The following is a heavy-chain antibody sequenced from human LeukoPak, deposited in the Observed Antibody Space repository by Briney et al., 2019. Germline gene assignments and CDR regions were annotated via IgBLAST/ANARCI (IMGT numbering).Heavy chain of an antibody. D-gene: IGHD3-22*01. CDR3: AKDLSSAITSALVFDV. J-gene: IGHJ6*02. V-gene: IGHV3-9*01. CDR2: ITWNRDNI. CDR1: GFTFDDYA. Sequence: GGSLRLSCTVSGFTFDDYAMHWARHTPGKGLEWVAGITWNRDNIGYGDSVKGRFTISRDNVKNVLYLQMNSLRPEDTALYYCAKDLSSAITSALVFDVWGQGTTVTVS.